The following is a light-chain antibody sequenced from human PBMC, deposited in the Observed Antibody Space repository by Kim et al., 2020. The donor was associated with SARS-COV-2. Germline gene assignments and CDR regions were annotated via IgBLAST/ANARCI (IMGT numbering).Light chain of an antibody. V-gene: IGLV3-1*01. CDR3: QAWDSSTEV. CDR2: QDS. Sequence: SYELTQPPSVSVSPGQTASITYSGDKLGDKYACWYQQKPGQSPVLVIYQDSKRPSGIPERFSGSNSGNTATLTISGTQAMDEADYYCQAWDSSTEVFGTG. CDR1: KLGDKY. J-gene: IGLJ1*01.